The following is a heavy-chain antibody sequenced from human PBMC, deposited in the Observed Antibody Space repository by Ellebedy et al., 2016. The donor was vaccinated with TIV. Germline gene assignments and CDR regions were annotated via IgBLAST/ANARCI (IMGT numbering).Heavy chain of an antibody. CDR3: GRFAVVKAGDY. CDR2: IKHDGSER. D-gene: IGHD2/OR15-2a*01. J-gene: IGHJ4*02. Sequence: GESLKISCAASGFTINSYWMSWVRQAPGKGLEWVANIKHDGSERNYLDSVKGRFTISRDNAKNKLYLQMDSLRADDTAVYYCGRFAVVKAGDYWGQGTLVTVSS. V-gene: IGHV3-7*01. CDR1: GFTINSYW.